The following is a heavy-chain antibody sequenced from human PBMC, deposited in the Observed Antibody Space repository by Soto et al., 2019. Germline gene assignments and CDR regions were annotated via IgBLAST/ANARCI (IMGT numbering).Heavy chain of an antibody. CDR1: GYTFTSYD. V-gene: IGHV1-8*01. CDR3: ARAIGRAPLFVYGMDV. CDR2: MNPNSGNT. D-gene: IGHD2-21*01. Sequence: QVQLVQSGAEVKKPGASVKVSCKASGYTFTSYDINWVRQATGQGLEWMGWMNPNSGNTGYAQKFQGRVTMTRNTSISTAYMELSSLRSEDTAVYYCARAIGRAPLFVYGMDVWGQGTTVTVSS. J-gene: IGHJ6*02.